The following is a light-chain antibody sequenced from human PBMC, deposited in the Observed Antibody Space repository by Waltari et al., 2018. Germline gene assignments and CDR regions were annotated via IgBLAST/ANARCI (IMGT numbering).Light chain of an antibody. V-gene: IGLV1-44*01. CDR3: AAWDDSLNGWV. J-gene: IGLJ3*02. Sequence: QSVLTQPPSASGTPGQRVTISCSGSSSNIGSNTVNWYQQLPGTAPKLLIYNNDQRPSGVPDRFSGSKAGTAASLAISGLQSEDEADYYWAAWDDSLNGWVFGGGTKLTVL. CDR2: NND. CDR1: SSNIGSNT.